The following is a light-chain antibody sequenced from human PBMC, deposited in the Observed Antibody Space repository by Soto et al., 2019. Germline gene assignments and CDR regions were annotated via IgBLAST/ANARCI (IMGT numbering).Light chain of an antibody. CDR2: GAS. V-gene: IGKV3-15*01. CDR1: QSVTNN. Sequence: EILMTQSPATLSVSPGERATLSCRASQSVTNNLAWYQQKVGQAPRLLIYGASTRATGIPARFSGSGSGTDFTLTISSLQPEDVATYYCQKYNSAPLTFGGGTKVEIK. CDR3: QKYNSAPLT. J-gene: IGKJ4*01.